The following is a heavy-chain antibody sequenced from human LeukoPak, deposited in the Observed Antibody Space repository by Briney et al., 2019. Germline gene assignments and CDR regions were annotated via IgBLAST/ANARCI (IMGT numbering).Heavy chain of an antibody. CDR3: AKGTVASCSGGSCYPFDC. J-gene: IGHJ4*02. Sequence: GGSLRLSCAASGFTFSSYAMSWVPQAPGKGRGGVSAITVNVVSTFHTNSVKGRFTISRDNSKNTLYLQMNSLRAEDTALYYCAKGTVASCSGGSCYPFDCWGQGTLVTVSS. D-gene: IGHD2-15*01. CDR2: ITVNVVST. V-gene: IGHV3-23*01. CDR1: GFTFSSYA.